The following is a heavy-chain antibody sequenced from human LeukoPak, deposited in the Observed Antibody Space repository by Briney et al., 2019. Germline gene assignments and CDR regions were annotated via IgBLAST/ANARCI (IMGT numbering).Heavy chain of an antibody. V-gene: IGHV3-30*03. CDR2: ISYDGSNK. D-gene: IGHD4-17*01. Sequence: GGSLRLSCAASGLRFSDYYVSWIRQAPGKGLEWVAVISYDGSNKYYADSVKGRFTISRDNSKNTLYLQMNSLRAEDTAVYYCARAEKGGDYGGNWFDPWGQGTLVTVSS. CDR3: ARAEKGGDYGGNWFDP. CDR1: GLRFSDYY. J-gene: IGHJ5*02.